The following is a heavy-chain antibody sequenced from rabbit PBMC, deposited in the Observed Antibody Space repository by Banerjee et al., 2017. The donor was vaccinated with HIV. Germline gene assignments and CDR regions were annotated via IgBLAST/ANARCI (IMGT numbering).Heavy chain of an antibody. CDR1: GFSFSDKYV. CDR2: IYTGGGSA. Sequence: QEQLEESGGDLVKPEGSLTLTCTASGFSFSDKYVMCWVRQAPGKGLEWIGCIYTGGGSAWYASWAKGRFTISKTSSTTVTLQMTSLTAADTATYFCARGYYAMDLWGPGTLVTVS. CDR3: ARGYYAMDL. V-gene: IGHV1S45*01. J-gene: IGHJ6*01.